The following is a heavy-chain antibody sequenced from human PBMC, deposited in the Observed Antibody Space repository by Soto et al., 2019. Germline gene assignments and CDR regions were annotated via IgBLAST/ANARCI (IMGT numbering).Heavy chain of an antibody. CDR2: IYYSGST. J-gene: IGHJ4*02. V-gene: IGHV4-31*03. D-gene: IGHD3-22*01. CDR1: GGSISSGGYY. CDR3: ASSHSDSSGYYYESY. Sequence: SETLSLTCTVSGGSISSGGYYWSWIRQHPGKGLEWIGYIYYSGSTYYNPSLKSRVTISVDTSKNQFSLKLSSVTAADTAVYYCASSHSDSSGYYYESYWGQGTLVTVSS.